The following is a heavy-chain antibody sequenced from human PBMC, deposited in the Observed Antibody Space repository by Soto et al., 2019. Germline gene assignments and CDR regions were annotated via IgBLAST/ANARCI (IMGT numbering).Heavy chain of an antibody. D-gene: IGHD6-13*01. CDR1: GFTFDDYT. CDR2: INWNSGSI. V-gene: IGHV3-9*01. CDR3: VKDESINWYSGHFRH. Sequence: SLRLSCAASGFTFDDYTMHWVRQAPGKGLEWVSLINWNSGSIGYADSVKGRFAISRDNAKNSLHLQMNSLRAEDTAFYYCVKDESINWYSGHFRHWGQGTLVTVSS. J-gene: IGHJ1*01.